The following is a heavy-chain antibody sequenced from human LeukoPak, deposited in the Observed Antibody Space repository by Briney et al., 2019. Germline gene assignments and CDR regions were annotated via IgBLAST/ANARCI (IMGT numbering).Heavy chain of an antibody. CDR1: GFTFKEYG. J-gene: IGHJ4*02. CDR2: INDNGANT. CDR3: TKGDGGWYPIDS. V-gene: IGHV3-23*01. D-gene: IGHD6-19*01. Sequence: PGRSLRLSCAASGFTFKEYGMSWVRQAPGKGLEWVSTINDNGANTHYADSVKGRFTISRDSSKNTLFLQMNSLRADDTARYYCTKGDGGWYPIDSWGQGTLIIVSS.